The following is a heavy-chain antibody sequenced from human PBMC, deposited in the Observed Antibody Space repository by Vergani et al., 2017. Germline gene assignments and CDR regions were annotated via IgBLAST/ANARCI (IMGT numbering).Heavy chain of an antibody. J-gene: IGHJ5*02. CDR3: ARGALWWLRQIDA. CDR2: IYDSGDT. CDR1: GDSMNTYY. V-gene: IGHV4-59*01. D-gene: IGHD2-21*01. Sequence: QVQLQESGPGLVKPSETLSLTCSVSGDSMNTYYWTWIRQPPGTGLEWIGYIYDSGDTKYNPSLKSRVTMSLDTSKNQFALNLYSVTAADTAVYYCARGALWWLRQIDAWGQGTLVTVSS.